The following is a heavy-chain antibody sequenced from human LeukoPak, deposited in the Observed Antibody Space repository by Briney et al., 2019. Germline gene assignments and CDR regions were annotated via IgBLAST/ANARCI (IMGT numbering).Heavy chain of an antibody. V-gene: IGHV3-7*01. CDR2: INPDGSQK. Sequence: GESLRLSCAASGFSFSGSWMNWVRQAPGKGLEWVANINPDGSQKRFVGSVMGRFTMSRDNAKNSLYLQMNSLRVEDTAVFYCAAWTDRGYNFWGQGTLVTVSS. CDR3: AAWTDRGYNF. CDR1: GFSFSGSW. J-gene: IGHJ4*02. D-gene: IGHD5-24*01.